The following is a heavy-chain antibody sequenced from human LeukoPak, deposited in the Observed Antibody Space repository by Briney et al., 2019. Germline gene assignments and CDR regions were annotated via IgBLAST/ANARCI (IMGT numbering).Heavy chain of an antibody. CDR3: ARHLSGVTGYTYGRGIDY. J-gene: IGHJ4*02. CDR2: ISFDGSNK. D-gene: IGHD5-18*01. V-gene: IGHV3-30*03. Sequence: PGGSLRLSCAASGFTFSNYGIHWVRQAPGKGLEWVAVISFDGSNKYYADSVKGRFTISRDNAKKSLYLQMNSLRAEDTAVYYCARHLSGVTGYTYGRGIDYWGQGTLVTVSS. CDR1: GFTFSNYG.